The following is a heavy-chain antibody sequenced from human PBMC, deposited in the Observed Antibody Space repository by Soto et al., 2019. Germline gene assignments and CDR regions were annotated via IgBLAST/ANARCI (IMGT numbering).Heavy chain of an antibody. CDR1: GYTFTSYD. J-gene: IGHJ4*02. Sequence: QVKRVQSGAEVKKPGASVKVSCKASGYTFTSYDINWVRQATGQGLEWMGWMNPNSGNTGYAQKFQGRVTMSRNTSISTAYMELSSLRSEDTAVYYCAREGGYSYGFDYWGQGTLVTVSS. CDR2: MNPNSGNT. CDR3: AREGGYSYGFDY. D-gene: IGHD5-18*01. V-gene: IGHV1-8*01.